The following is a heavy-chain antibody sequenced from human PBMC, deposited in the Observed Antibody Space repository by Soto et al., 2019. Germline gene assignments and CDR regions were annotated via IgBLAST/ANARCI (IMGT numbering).Heavy chain of an antibody. CDR3: ARDSGTRVTGFLDP. CDR2: IIPMLATA. D-gene: IGHD4-4*01. J-gene: IGHJ5*02. V-gene: IGHV1-69*01. Sequence: QMQLVQSGAEVKKPGSSVKVSCKASRDTFSSFGLSWVRQAPGQGLEWMGGIIPMLATANYAQKFQGRVTITADDSTSTAYMDLRSLRSEDTAVYYCARDSGTRVTGFLDPWGQGTLVTVSS. CDR1: RDTFSSFG.